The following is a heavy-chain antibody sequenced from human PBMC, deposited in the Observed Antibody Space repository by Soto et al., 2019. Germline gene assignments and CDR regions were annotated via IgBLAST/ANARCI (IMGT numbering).Heavy chain of an antibody. CDR1: GFVISNAW. V-gene: IGHV3-15*07. Sequence: EVQLVESGGGLVKPGESLRVSCAASGFVISNAWMHWVRQAPGKGLEWVGRIKRDSDGGTPDYAAPVKDRFTISRDDSKNTLYLQMSNLKTEDTAVYYCATDNARGGQGTLVTVSP. CDR3: ATDNAR. CDR2: IKRDSDGGTP. D-gene: IGHD2-8*01. J-gene: IGHJ4*02.